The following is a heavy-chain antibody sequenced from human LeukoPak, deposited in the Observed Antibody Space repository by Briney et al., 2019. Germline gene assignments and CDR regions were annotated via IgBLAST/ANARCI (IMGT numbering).Heavy chain of an antibody. CDR2: IYYSGST. CDR3: AGSGGSWSAEYFQH. V-gene: IGHV4-59*01. D-gene: IGHD2-15*01. CDR1: GGSINSYY. J-gene: IGHJ1*01. Sequence: PSETLSLTCSVSGGSINSYYWNWIRQPPGKGLEWIGYIYYSGSTTYNPSLKSRVTLSVDTSKNQFSLKLSSVTAADTAVYYCAGSGGSWSAEYFQHWGQGTLVTVSS.